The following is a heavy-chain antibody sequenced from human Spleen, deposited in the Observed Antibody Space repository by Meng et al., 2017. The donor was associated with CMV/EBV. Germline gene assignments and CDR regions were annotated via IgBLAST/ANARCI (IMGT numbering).Heavy chain of an antibody. CDR1: GFTFSSYW. D-gene: IGHD2-2*01. J-gene: IGHJ4*02. CDR2: IYSSGST. Sequence: GESLKISCAASGFTFSSYWMTWVRQAPGKGLEWVAVIYSSGSTYYADSVKGRFTISRDNSKNTMFLQMNSLRAEDTAVYYCASAGCASCSDFWGQGTLVTVSS. CDR3: ASAGCASCSDF. V-gene: IGHV3-53*01.